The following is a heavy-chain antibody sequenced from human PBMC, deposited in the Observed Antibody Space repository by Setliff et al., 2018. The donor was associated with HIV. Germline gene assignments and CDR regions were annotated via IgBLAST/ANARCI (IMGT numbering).Heavy chain of an antibody. V-gene: IGHV1-18*01. Sequence: ASVKVSCKASGYSFARYGLSWVRQAPGQGLEWMGWISGFNGNTKYAQSFQDRVAMTTETATSTAYMVMRSLRSDDTAVYFCARVPYRSAWFSGGHDAFDIWGQGTMVTASS. J-gene: IGHJ3*02. CDR1: GYSFARYG. D-gene: IGHD6-19*01. CDR2: ISGFNGNT. CDR3: ARVPYRSAWFSGGHDAFDI.